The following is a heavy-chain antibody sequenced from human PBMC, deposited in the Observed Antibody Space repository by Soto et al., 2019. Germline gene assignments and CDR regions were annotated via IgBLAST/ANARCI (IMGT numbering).Heavy chain of an antibody. CDR2: ISGTGERT. J-gene: IGHJ6*02. CDR3: AKGDWLYDNYYGMEV. V-gene: IGHV3-23*01. Sequence: EEQLLESGGGLVQPGGSLRLSCAASGFTFSLYAMTWVRHTPGKGLEWVASISGTGERTYYADSVKGRSINSKDNSKSTVFRQMKSLRAEDTAEYYCAKGDWLYDNYYGMEVWGQGTSVTVSS. D-gene: IGHD3-9*01. CDR1: GFTFSLYA.